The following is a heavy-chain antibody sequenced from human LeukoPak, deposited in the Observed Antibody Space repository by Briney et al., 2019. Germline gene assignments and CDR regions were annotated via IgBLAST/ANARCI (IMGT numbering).Heavy chain of an antibody. CDR3: ARQFLVGSTFHAFDL. V-gene: IGHV4-61*09. CDR1: SGSISSGSYY. D-gene: IGHD1-26*01. J-gene: IGHJ3*01. CDR2: VDSSGNT. Sequence: PSETLSLTCTVSSGSISSGSYYWSWIRQPAGKGLEWIGHVDSSGNTNYNPSLESRVTMSVDTSKKQFSLKLTSVTAADMAVYFCARQFLVGSTFHAFDLWGQGTRVTVSS.